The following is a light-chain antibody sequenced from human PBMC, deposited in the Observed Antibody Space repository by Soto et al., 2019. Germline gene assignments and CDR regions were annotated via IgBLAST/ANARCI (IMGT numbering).Light chain of an antibody. J-gene: IGKJ5*01. CDR2: QTS. CDR1: QYINTR. Sequence: EIVSTQSPATLSSFPGDRVTLSCRASQYINTRLAWYQHRPGQSPRLLIYQTSLRAAGIPARFSASGSGTDFTLTISDVQPEDFAVYYCQQYGSSPRTFGQGTRLEIK. V-gene: IGKV3-20*01. CDR3: QQYGSSPRT.